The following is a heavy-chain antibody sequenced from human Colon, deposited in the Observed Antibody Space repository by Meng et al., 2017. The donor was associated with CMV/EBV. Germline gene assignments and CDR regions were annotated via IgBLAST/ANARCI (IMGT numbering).Heavy chain of an antibody. D-gene: IGHD1-26*01. CDR2: IIPIFGTA. V-gene: IGHV1-69*12. CDR3: ARDIDSAEGY. Sequence: VQRCASAAEGKKPGSSVQVSCQASGGTFSSYAISWVRQAPGQGLEWMGGIIPIFGTANYAQKFQGRVTITADESTSTAYMELSSLRSEDTAVYYCARDIDSAEGYWGQGTLVTVSS. J-gene: IGHJ4*02. CDR1: GGTFSSYA.